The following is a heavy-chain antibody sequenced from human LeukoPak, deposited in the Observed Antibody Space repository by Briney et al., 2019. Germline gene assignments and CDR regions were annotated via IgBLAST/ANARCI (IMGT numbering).Heavy chain of an antibody. V-gene: IGHV3-48*01. D-gene: IGHD5-18*01. Sequence: GGSLRLSCAASGFTFSCYAMSWVRQAPGKGLEWVSYISSSSSTIYYADSVKGRFTISRDNAKNSLYLQMNSLRAEDTAVYYCARGRGYSYGAHFDYWGQGTLVTVSS. CDR2: ISSSSSTI. J-gene: IGHJ4*02. CDR3: ARGRGYSYGAHFDY. CDR1: GFTFSCYA.